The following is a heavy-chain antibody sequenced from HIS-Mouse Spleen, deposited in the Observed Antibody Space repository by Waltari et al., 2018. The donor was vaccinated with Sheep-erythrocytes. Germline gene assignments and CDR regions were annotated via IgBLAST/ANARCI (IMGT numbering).Heavy chain of an antibody. D-gene: IGHD1-26*01. Sequence: EVQLVESGGGLVKPGGSLRLSCAASGFTFSSYSMNWVRQAPGKGLEMVSYISSSSSYIYYADSVKGRFTISRDNAKNSLYLQMNSLRAEVTAVYYCARVASGATFDYWGQGTLVTVSS. CDR3: ARVASGATFDY. V-gene: IGHV3-21*01. CDR1: GFTFSSYS. CDR2: ISSSSSYI. J-gene: IGHJ4*02.